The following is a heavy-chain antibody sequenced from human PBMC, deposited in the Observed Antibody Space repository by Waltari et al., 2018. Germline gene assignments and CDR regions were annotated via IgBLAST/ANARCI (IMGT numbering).Heavy chain of an antibody. J-gene: IGHJ4*02. CDR2: ISSRSSTI. CDR3: ARDGGGFLDY. CDR1: GFTFSSSS. D-gene: IGHD2-15*01. V-gene: IGHV3-48*04. Sequence: EVQLVESGGGLVQPGGSLRLSCAASGFTFSSSSMNWVRQAPGKGREWVSYISSRSSTIYYADSVKGRFTISRDNAKNSLYLQMNSLRAEDTAVYYCARDGGGFLDYWGQGTLVTVSS.